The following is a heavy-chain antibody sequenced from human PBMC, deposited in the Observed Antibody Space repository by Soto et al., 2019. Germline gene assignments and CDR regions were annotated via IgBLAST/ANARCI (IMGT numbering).Heavy chain of an antibody. CDR3: TRDPYSNSNFCTDV. V-gene: IGHV3-33*01. J-gene: IGHJ6*02. CDR2: IWYDGSKK. CDR1: GFSFSSYG. D-gene: IGHD4-4*01. Sequence: PGGSLRLSCAASGFSFSSYGMHWVRQAPGKGLEWVAVIWYDGSKKYYADSVKGRFTISRDDSRNTLYLQMNSLRAEDTAVYYCTRDPYSNSNFCTDVWGPGPMRTVFS.